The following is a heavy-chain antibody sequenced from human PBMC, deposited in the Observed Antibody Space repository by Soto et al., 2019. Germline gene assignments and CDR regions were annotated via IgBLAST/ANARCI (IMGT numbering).Heavy chain of an antibody. Sequence: QVQLVQSGAEVKKPGSSVRVSCKASGDTFTFYSINWVRQAPVLGLEWMGRINPILSMSNYAQRFQGRVTMTADKSTSTAYMELSSLRSEDTAMYYCASSYGSGYRAFDYWGQGALVTVSS. CDR3: ASSYGSGYRAFDY. V-gene: IGHV1-69*02. CDR1: GDTFTFYS. CDR2: INPILSMS. D-gene: IGHD3-10*01. J-gene: IGHJ4*02.